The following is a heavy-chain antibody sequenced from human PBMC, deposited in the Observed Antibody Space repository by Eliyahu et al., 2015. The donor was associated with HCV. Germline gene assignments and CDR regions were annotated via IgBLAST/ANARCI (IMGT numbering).Heavy chain of an antibody. CDR3: ARIPDTAMVTDYYYGMDV. V-gene: IGHV2-26*01. J-gene: IGHJ6*02. D-gene: IGHD5-18*01. Sequence: QVTLKESGPVLVKPTETLTLTCTVSGFSLSNARMGVSWIRQPPGKALEWLAHIFSNDEKSYSTSLKSRLTISKDTSKSQVVLTMTNMDPVDTATYYCARIPDTAMVTDYYYGMDVWGQGTTVTVSS. CDR2: IFSNDEK. CDR1: GFSLSNARMG.